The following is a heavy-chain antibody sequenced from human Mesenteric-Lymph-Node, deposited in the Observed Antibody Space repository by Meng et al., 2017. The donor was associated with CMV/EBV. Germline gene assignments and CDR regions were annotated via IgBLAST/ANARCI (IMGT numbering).Heavy chain of an antibody. V-gene: IGHV1-69*10. J-gene: IGHJ4*02. CDR3: ARSEWGVRKYFDY. Sequence: SVKVSCKAPGDSFNNYAINWLRQAPGQRPEWMGGITPSLRVTNYAQKFQGRVTITADKSTTTVYMELSSLASDDTAVYYCARSEWGVRKYFDYWGQGTLVTVSS. CDR2: ITPSLRVT. D-gene: IGHD1-14*01. CDR1: GDSFNNYA.